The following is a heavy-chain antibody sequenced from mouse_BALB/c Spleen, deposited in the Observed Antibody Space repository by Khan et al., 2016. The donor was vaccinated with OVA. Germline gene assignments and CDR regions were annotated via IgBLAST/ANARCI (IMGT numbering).Heavy chain of an antibody. D-gene: IGHD2-14*01. J-gene: IGHJ1*01. CDR3: ARVYYRYGEGYWCCGV. V-gene: IGHV5-6-3*01. Sequence: EVELVESGGGLVQPGGSLKLSCAASGFTFSGYGMSWVRQTPDKRLELVATINSNGGTSYYPDSVKGRFTISRDNAKNTLHLQMSSLKSEDTAMYYCARVYYRYGEGYWCCGVWGAGTTGTVTS. CDR2: INSNGGTS. CDR1: GFTFSGYG.